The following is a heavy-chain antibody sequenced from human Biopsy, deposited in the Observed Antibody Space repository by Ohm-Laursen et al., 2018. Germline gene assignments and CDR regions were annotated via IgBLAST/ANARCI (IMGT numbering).Heavy chain of an antibody. Sequence: GASVKVSCKAPGGTFSNYGVNWVRQAPGQGLEWMGWISPYNGDTDYAQKLQGRVTMTTDTSTSTAYMDLRSLRSDDTAVYYCARDRWPHVTLLGLVVFDFWGQGTLVIVSS. CDR3: ARDRWPHVTLLGLVVFDF. D-gene: IGHD3-3*01. CDR2: ISPYNGDT. V-gene: IGHV1-18*01. CDR1: GGTFSNYG. J-gene: IGHJ4*02.